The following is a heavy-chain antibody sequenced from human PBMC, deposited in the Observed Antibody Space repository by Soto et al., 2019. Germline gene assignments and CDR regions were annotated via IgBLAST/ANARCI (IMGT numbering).Heavy chain of an antibody. CDR2: VDPNGGGS. V-gene: IGHV1-2*04. D-gene: IGHD4-17*01. Sequence: ASVKVSCKTSGYSFTDYKLHWVRQAPGQGLEWMGWVDPNGGGSNSAQKFQGSVTMTWDTSITTAYLDLTRLTTNNTATYFCATWVDYGDFEGFDFWGQGTLVTVSS. J-gene: IGHJ4*02. CDR1: GYSFTDYK. CDR3: ATWVDYGDFEGFDF.